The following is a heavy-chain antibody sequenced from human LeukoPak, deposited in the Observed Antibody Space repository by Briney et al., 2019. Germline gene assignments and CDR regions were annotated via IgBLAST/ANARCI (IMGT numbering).Heavy chain of an antibody. D-gene: IGHD5-24*01. J-gene: IGHJ3*02. CDR2: IYYSGST. Sequence: PSETLSLTCAVYGGSFSGYYWSWIRQPPGKGLEWIGYIYYSGSTNYNPSLKSRVTISVDTSKNQFSLKLSSVTAADTAVYYCARAQRDGYNVGAFDIWGQGTMVTVSS. CDR1: GGSFSGYY. CDR3: ARAQRDGYNVGAFDI. V-gene: IGHV4-59*01.